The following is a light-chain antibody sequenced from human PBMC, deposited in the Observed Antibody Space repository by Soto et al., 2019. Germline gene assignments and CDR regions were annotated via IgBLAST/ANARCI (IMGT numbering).Light chain of an antibody. CDR3: SSHSSSGTLEV. CDR2: DVY. CDR1: SSDVGGSNY. J-gene: IGLJ2*01. Sequence: QSALTQPASVSGSPGQSITISCAGTSSDVGGSNYVSWYQQHPGKAPKLMIYDVYNRPSGISNRFSGSKSGNTASLTISGLQAEDEADYYCSSHSSSGTLEVFGAGTKRPS. V-gene: IGLV2-14*03.